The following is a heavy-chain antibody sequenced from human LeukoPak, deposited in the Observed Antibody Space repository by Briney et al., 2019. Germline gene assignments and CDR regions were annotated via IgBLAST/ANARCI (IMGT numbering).Heavy chain of an antibody. V-gene: IGHV3-21*01. Sequence: GGSLRLSCAASGFTFSDYSMNWVRQAPGKGLEWVSSISTSRTYIYYADSVKGRFTISRDNAKNSLYLQMNSLTAEDTAVYYCARDYTYCSGSRCYDRFDYWGQGIRVTVSS. D-gene: IGHD2-15*01. CDR2: ISTSRTYI. J-gene: IGHJ4*02. CDR1: GFTFSDYS. CDR3: ARDYTYCSGSRCYDRFDY.